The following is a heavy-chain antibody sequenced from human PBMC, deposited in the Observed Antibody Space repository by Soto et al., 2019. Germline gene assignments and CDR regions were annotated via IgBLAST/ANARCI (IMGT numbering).Heavy chain of an antibody. Sequence: QVQLVQSGAEVKKPGASVKVSFKASGYTFTSYAMHWVRMAPGQRLEGMGWINAGNGKTKSSQKFPGRVTITRDTSASTAYMELSSLRSEDTAVYYCARGVAGPLHWFDPWGQGTLVTVSS. D-gene: IGHD6-19*01. CDR1: GYTFTSYA. CDR3: ARGVAGPLHWFDP. J-gene: IGHJ5*02. V-gene: IGHV1-3*01. CDR2: INAGNGKT.